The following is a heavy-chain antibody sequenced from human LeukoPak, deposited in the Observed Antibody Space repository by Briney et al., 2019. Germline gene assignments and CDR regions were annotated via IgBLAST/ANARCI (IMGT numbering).Heavy chain of an antibody. V-gene: IGHV1-2*02. CDR3: ARYGNYSSSWYHY. CDR1: RYTFTGYY. Sequence: ASVKVSCKASRYTFTGYYMHWVPQAPGQGLEWMGWINPNSGGTNYAQKFQGRVTMTRDTSISTAYMELSRLRYDDTAVYYCARYGNYSSSWYHYWGQGTLVTVSS. CDR2: INPNSGGT. D-gene: IGHD6-13*01. J-gene: IGHJ4*02.